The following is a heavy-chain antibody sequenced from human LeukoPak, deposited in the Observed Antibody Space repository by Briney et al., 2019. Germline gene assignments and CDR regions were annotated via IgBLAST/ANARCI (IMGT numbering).Heavy chain of an antibody. D-gene: IGHD3-10*01. Sequence: SETLSLTCAVYGGSFSGYYWSWIRQPPGKGLEWIGEINHSGSTNYNPSLKSRVTISVDTSKNQFSLKLSSVTAADTAVYYCVRDRRITMVRGVIRDAFDIWGQGTMVTVSS. J-gene: IGHJ3*02. V-gene: IGHV4-34*01. CDR2: INHSGST. CDR3: VRDRRITMVRGVIRDAFDI. CDR1: GGSFSGYY.